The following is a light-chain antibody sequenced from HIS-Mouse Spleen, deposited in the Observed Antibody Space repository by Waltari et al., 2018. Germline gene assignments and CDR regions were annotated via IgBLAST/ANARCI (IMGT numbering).Light chain of an antibody. CDR2: EVS. J-gene: IGLJ3*02. V-gene: IGLV2-8*01. Sequence: QSALTQPPSASGSPGQSVTISCTGTSSDVGGYNYVSWYQQHPGKAPKLMIYEVSQRPSGVPDRFSGSKSGNTASLTVSGLQAEDEADYYCSSYAGSNQRVFGGGTKLTVL. CDR3: SSYAGSNQRV. CDR1: SSDVGGYNY.